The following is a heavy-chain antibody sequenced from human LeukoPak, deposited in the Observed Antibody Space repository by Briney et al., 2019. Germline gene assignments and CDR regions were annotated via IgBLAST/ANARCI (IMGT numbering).Heavy chain of an antibody. CDR3: ARAGFDILTGYYDY. J-gene: IGHJ4*02. CDR2: INHDGSEK. V-gene: IGHV3-7*01. Sequence: GGSLRLSCAASGFTFSGFWMTWVRQVPGKGLEWVANINHDGSEKYYVDSVKGRFTISRDNAKNSLYLQMNSLRAEDTAVYYCARAGFDILTGYYDYWGQGTLVTVSS. D-gene: IGHD3-9*01. CDR1: GFTFSGFW.